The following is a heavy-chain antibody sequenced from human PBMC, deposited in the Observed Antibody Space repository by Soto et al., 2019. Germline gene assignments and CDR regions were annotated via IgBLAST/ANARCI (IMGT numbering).Heavy chain of an antibody. D-gene: IGHD4-17*01. Sequence: QVQLVESGGGVVQPGRSLRLSCAASGFTFSSYGMHWVRQAPGKGLEWVAVIWYDGSNKYYADSVKGRFTISRDNSKNTLCLQMNSLRAEDTAVYYCARAHGDFHPNFDSWGQGTLVTVSS. V-gene: IGHV3-33*01. CDR1: GFTFSSYG. J-gene: IGHJ4*02. CDR2: IWYDGSNK. CDR3: ARAHGDFHPNFDS.